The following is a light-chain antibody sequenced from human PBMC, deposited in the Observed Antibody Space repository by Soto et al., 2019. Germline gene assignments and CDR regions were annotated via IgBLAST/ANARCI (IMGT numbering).Light chain of an antibody. CDR3: QQYDNSPTWT. Sequence: EIVMTQSPATLSVSPGDRVTLSCRARQSISSNLAWYQHKPGQAPRLLIHGASTRATGIPARFSGSGSGTDFTLTISRLEPEDSAVYYCQQYDNSPTWTFGQGTKVDI. CDR2: GAS. CDR1: QSISSN. V-gene: IGKV3D-15*02. J-gene: IGKJ1*01.